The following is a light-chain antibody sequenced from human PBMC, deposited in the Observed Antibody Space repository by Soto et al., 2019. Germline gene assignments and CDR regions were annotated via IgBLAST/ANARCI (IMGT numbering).Light chain of an antibody. Sequence: QSALTQPASVSGSPGQSITISCTGTNSDVGGYNYVSWYQQHPDKAPKLMIYDVTNRPSGVSNRFSGSKSGNTASLTISGLQAEDEADYYCSSYTSSSTRVFGTGTKLTVL. V-gene: IGLV2-14*03. J-gene: IGLJ1*01. CDR2: DVT. CDR1: NSDVGGYNY. CDR3: SSYTSSSTRV.